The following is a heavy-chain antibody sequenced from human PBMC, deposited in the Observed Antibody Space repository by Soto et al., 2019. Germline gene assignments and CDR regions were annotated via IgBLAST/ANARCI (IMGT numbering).Heavy chain of an antibody. V-gene: IGHV1-2*04. CDR1: GYTFTGYV. CDR3: AREDILTTFDY. CDR2: INPNSGGT. Sequence: GTPLEVASKSSGYTFTGYVVPGLRQAPGQGLEWMGWINPNSGGTNYAQKFQGWVTMTRDTSISTAYMELSRLRSDDTAVYYCAREDILTTFDYWGQGTLVNVSS. D-gene: IGHD3-9*01. J-gene: IGHJ4*02.